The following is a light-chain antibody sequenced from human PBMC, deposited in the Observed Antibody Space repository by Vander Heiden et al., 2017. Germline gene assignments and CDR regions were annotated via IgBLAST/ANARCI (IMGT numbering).Light chain of an antibody. CDR3: QQYKSYSPWT. CDR2: KAS. V-gene: IGKV1-5*03. CDR1: QSISSW. J-gene: IGKJ1*01. Sequence: DIQITQSPSTLSASVGDRVTITCRASQSISSWLAWYQQKPGKAPKLLIYKASSLESGVPSRFSGSGSGKEFTLTISSRQPDDFATYYCQQYKSYSPWTFGQGTKVEIK.